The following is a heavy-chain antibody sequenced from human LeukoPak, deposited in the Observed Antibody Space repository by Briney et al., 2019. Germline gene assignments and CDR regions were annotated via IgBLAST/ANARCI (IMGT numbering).Heavy chain of an antibody. D-gene: IGHD3-10*01. Sequence: GRSLRLSCAASGFTFSNHAMHWVRQAPGKGLEWVSVILYDGSNKNYADSVKGRFTISRDNSKNMLYLEMNSLRVEDMSVYYCAREGVVRGALDSWGQGTLVTVSS. J-gene: IGHJ4*02. CDR1: GFTFSNHA. CDR3: AREGVVRGALDS. CDR2: ILYDGSNK. V-gene: IGHV3-30*04.